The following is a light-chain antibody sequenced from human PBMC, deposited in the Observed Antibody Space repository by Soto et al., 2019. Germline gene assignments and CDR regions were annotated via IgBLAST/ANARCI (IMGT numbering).Light chain of an antibody. V-gene: IGKV3-11*01. J-gene: IGKJ5*01. CDR3: QQHNNWPPIT. CDR2: DAS. Sequence: EIVLTQSPATLSLSPGERATLSCRAGQSVSTYVAWYQQKPGQAPRLLIYDASNRATGIPARFSGSGSGTEFTLTISSLQSEDFAVYYCQQHNNWPPITFGQGTRLEIK. CDR1: QSVSTY.